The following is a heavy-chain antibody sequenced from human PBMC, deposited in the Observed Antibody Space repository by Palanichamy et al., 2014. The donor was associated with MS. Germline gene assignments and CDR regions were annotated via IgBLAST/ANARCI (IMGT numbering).Heavy chain of an antibody. CDR3: AKDKGSSGWYGNNWFRP. Sequence: EVQLLESGGGLVQPGGSLRLSCAASGFTFSSYAMAWVRQAPGKGLEWVSSINGRGSNTYYADSVKGRFTISRDNSKNTPYLQMNSLRAEDTAIYYCAKDKGSSGWYGNNWFRPWGQGSLVTVSS. V-gene: IGHV3-23*01. CDR1: GFTFSSYA. CDR2: INGRGSNT. D-gene: IGHD6-19*01. J-gene: IGHJ5*02.